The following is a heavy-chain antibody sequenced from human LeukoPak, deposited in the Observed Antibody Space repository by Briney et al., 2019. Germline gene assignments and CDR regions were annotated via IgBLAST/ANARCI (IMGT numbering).Heavy chain of an antibody. Sequence: ASVKVSCKDSGYTFTSYGISWVRQAPGQGLEWMGWISAYNGNTNYAQKLQGRVTMTTDTSTSTAYMELRSLRSDDTAVYYCARDKGRFLEWLLLGDSPIDPWGQGTLVTVSS. CDR3: ARDKGRFLEWLLLGDSPIDP. CDR1: GYTFTSYG. V-gene: IGHV1-18*01. D-gene: IGHD3-3*01. J-gene: IGHJ5*02. CDR2: ISAYNGNT.